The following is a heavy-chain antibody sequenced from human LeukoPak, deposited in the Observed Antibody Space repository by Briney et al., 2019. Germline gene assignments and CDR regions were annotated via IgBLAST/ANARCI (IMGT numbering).Heavy chain of an antibody. CDR2: ISPYNGNT. CDR1: GYTFISYG. J-gene: IGHJ4*02. CDR3: ARDLQVWGSYRYSGH. Sequence: GASVKVSCKASGYTFISYGISWVRQAPGQGLEWMGWISPYNGNTDYAQKVQGRVTMTTDASTSTVYMELRSLRSDDTAVYYCARDLQVWGSYRYSGHWGQGTLVTVSS. V-gene: IGHV1-18*01. D-gene: IGHD3-16*02.